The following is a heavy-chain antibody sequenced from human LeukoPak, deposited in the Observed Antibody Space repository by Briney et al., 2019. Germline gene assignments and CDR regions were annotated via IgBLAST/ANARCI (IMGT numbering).Heavy chain of an antibody. Sequence: PGGSLRLSCAASGFTFSSYAMSWVRQAPGKGLEWVSAISGSGGSTYYADSVKGWFTISRDNSKNTLYLQMNSLRAEDTAVYYCAKDFGPPRYYYDSSGYYYFDYWGQGTLVTVSS. V-gene: IGHV3-23*01. CDR3: AKDFGPPRYYYDSSGYYYFDY. CDR2: ISGSGGST. J-gene: IGHJ4*02. D-gene: IGHD3-22*01. CDR1: GFTFSSYA.